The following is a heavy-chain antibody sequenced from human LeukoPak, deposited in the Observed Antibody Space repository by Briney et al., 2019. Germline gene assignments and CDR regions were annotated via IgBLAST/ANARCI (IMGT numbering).Heavy chain of an antibody. J-gene: IGHJ4*02. Sequence: GGSLRLSCAASGFTFSSYEINWVRQAPGKGLERISYISSGGSIFYNADSVMGRFTISRDNAKNSLYLQMNSLRAEDTAVYYCAREEAYCSGTSCFRFFDYWGQGTLVSVSS. CDR3: AREEAYCSGTSCFRFFDY. CDR1: GFTFSSYE. V-gene: IGHV3-48*03. D-gene: IGHD2-15*01. CDR2: ISSGGSIF.